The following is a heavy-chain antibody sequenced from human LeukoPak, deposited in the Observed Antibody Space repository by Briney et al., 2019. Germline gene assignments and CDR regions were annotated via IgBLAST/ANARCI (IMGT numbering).Heavy chain of an antibody. V-gene: IGHV3-66*02. D-gene: IGHD3-22*01. CDR1: GFTFSSYA. Sequence: GGSLRLSCAASGFTFSSYAMSWVRQAPGKGLGWVSVIYSGGSTYYADSVKGRFTISRDNSKNTLYLQMNSLRAEDTAVYYCASLYDSTSKRRDYYYYYYMDVWGKGTTVTVSS. CDR3: ASLYDSTSKRRDYYYYYYMDV. CDR2: IYSGGST. J-gene: IGHJ6*03.